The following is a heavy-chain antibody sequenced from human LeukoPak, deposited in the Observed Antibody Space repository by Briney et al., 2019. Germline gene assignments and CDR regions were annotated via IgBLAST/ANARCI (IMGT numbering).Heavy chain of an antibody. CDR3: ARGFSWYEVPHWFDP. CDR2: ISAYNGNT. Sequence: GASVKVSCKASGYTFTSYGISWGRQAPGQGLEWMGWISAYNGNTNYAQKLQGRVTMTTDTSTSTAYMELRSLRSDDTAVYYCARGFSWYEVPHWFDPWGQGTLVTVSS. CDR1: GYTFTSYG. V-gene: IGHV1-18*01. J-gene: IGHJ5*02. D-gene: IGHD6-13*01.